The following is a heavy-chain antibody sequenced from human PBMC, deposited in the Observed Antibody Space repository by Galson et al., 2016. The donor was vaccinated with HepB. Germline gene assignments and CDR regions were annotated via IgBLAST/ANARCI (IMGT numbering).Heavy chain of an antibody. CDR2: IYWDDDK. Sequence: PALVKPTQTLTLTCTFSGFSLSTNAVGVGWIRQPPGKALEWLALIYWDDDKRYSPSLRSRLTITKDTSKNQVVLTMTNMDPVDTGTYYCARRRRYGDLDYWGQGTLVTVSS. CDR1: GFSLSTNAVG. CDR3: ARRRRYGDLDY. V-gene: IGHV2-5*02. J-gene: IGHJ4*02. D-gene: IGHD4-17*01.